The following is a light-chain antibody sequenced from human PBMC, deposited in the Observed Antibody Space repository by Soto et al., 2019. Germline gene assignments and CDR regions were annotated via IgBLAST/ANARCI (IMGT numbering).Light chain of an antibody. J-gene: IGKJ4*01. CDR1: QSISSN. V-gene: IGKV3-15*01. Sequence: EIVMTQSPATLSVSPGERATLSCRASQSISSNLAWYQQKPGQAPRLLIDDASTRAAGIPARFNGGGSGTEFTLTISSLQSEDFALYYCQQFHNWPLSFGRGTKVDIK. CDR2: DAS. CDR3: QQFHNWPLS.